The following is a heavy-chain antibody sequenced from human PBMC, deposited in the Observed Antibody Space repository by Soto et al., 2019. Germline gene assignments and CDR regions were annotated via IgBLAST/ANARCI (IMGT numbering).Heavy chain of an antibody. Sequence: GGSLRLSCAASGFTFDDYAMHWVRQAPGKGLECVSGISWNSGSLGYADSVKGRFTISRDNAKNSLYLQMNSLRAEDTALYYCAKDKGIAADYYYYGMDVWGQGTTVTVSS. D-gene: IGHD6-13*01. J-gene: IGHJ6*02. V-gene: IGHV3-9*01. CDR3: AKDKGIAADYYYYGMDV. CDR2: ISWNSGSL. CDR1: GFTFDDYA.